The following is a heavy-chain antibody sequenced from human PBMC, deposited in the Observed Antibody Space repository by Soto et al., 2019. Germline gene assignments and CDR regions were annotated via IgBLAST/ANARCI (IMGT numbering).Heavy chain of an antibody. Sequence: QVQLQESGPGLVKPSGTLSLTCAVYGGSISSSNWWSWVRQPPGKGLEWIGGIYHSGSTNYNPSLKSRVTLSVDKSKNQFSLKLSSVTAADTAVYYCAGGTDGFGDYWGQGTLVTVSS. CDR3: AGGTDGFGDY. D-gene: IGHD3-10*01. CDR2: IYHSGST. V-gene: IGHV4-4*02. J-gene: IGHJ4*02. CDR1: GGSISSSNW.